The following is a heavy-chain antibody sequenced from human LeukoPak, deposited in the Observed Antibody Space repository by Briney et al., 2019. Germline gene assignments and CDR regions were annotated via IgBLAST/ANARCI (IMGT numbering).Heavy chain of an antibody. D-gene: IGHD5-24*01. CDR2: IYYSGST. CDR3: ARHSSMRSPITP. V-gene: IGHV4-39*01. Sequence: PSETLSLTCTVSGGSISSYYWSWIRQPPGKGLEWIGSIYYSGSTYYNPSLKSRVIISVDTSKNQFSLKLSSETTADTAVYYCARHSSMRSPITPWGQGTLVTVSS. J-gene: IGHJ5*02. CDR1: GGSISSYY.